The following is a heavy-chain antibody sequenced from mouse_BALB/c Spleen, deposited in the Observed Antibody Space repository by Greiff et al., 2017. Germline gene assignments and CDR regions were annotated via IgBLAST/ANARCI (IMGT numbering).Heavy chain of an antibody. Sequence: QVQLQQSGAELMKPGASVKISCKASGYTFTDHAIHWVKQRPEQGLEWIGYISPGNGDIKYNEKFKGKATLTADKSSSTAYMQLNSLTSEDSAVYFCKRLGYDYDVAYWGQGTLVTVSA. CDR3: KRLGYDYDVAY. CDR1: GYTFTDHA. V-gene: IGHV1S53*02. J-gene: IGHJ3*01. D-gene: IGHD2-4*01. CDR2: ISPGNGDI.